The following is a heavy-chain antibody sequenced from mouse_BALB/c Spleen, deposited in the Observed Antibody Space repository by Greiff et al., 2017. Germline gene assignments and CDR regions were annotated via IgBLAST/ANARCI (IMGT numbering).Heavy chain of an antibody. Sequence: EVKLQESGAELVKPGASVKLSCTASGFNIKDTYMHWVKQRPEQGLEWIGRIDPANGNTKYDPKFQGKATITADTSSNTAYLQLSSLTSEDTAVYYCASPYGNSAMDYWGQGTSVTVSS. CDR3: ASPYGNSAMDY. CDR1: GFNIKDTY. V-gene: IGHV14-3*02. CDR2: IDPANGNT. J-gene: IGHJ4*01. D-gene: IGHD2-1*01.